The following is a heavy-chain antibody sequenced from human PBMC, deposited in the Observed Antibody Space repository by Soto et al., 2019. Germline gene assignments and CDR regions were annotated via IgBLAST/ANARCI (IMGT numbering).Heavy chain of an antibody. CDR2: INPNSGGT. CDR3: ARAPVGYCTNGVCDDFDY. CDR1: GYTFTGYY. V-gene: IGHV1-2*04. D-gene: IGHD2-8*01. Sequence: ASVKVSCKASGYTFTGYYMHWVRQAPGQGLEWMGWINPNSGGTNYAQKFQGWVTMTRDTSISTAYMELSRLRSDDTAVYYCARAPVGYCTNGVCDDFDYWGQGTPVTVSS. J-gene: IGHJ4*02.